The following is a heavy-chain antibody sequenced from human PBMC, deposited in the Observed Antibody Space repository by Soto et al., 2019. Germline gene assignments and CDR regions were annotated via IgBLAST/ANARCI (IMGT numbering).Heavy chain of an antibody. D-gene: IGHD3-3*01. J-gene: IGHJ3*02. CDR2: IIPIFGTA. CDR3: ASSTIFGVVMSDAFDI. CDR1: GGTFSSYA. Sequence: QVQLVQSGAEVKKPGSSVKVSCKASGGTFSSYAISWVRQAPGQGLEWMGGIIPIFGTANYAQKFQGRVKITADESTSTAYMELSSLRSEDTAVYYCASSTIFGVVMSDAFDIWGQGTMVTVSS. V-gene: IGHV1-69*12.